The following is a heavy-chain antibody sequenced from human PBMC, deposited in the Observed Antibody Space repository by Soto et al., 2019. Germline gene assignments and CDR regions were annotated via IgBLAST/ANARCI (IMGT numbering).Heavy chain of an antibody. J-gene: IGHJ2*01. CDR1: GFTFSGYA. V-gene: IGHV3-64D*06. D-gene: IGHD6-13*01. CDR3: VTDRDRRSWYFSPLDL. CDR2: ISNNGGST. Sequence: PGGSLRLSCSGSGFTFSGYAMHWVRQAPGKGLEYVSGISNNGGSTYYTDSVKGRFTISRDNSKNTLYLLMSSLRAEDTAVYYCVTDRDRRSWYFSPLDLWGRGPLVTVYS.